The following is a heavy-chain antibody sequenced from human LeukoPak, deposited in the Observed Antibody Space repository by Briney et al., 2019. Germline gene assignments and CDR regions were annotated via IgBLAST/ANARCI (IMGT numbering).Heavy chain of an antibody. CDR3: ARTHVGDSSSGGLDS. J-gene: IGHJ4*02. CDR2: IIGSGGST. D-gene: IGHD6-6*01. Sequence: TGGSLRLSCAASGFTFSSYVMNWVRQAPGKGLEWVSAIIGSGGSTYYTDSVKGRFTISRDNSKNTLYLQMNSLRAEDTAVYYCARTHVGDSSSGGLDSWGRGILVTVSS. V-gene: IGHV3-23*01. CDR1: GFTFSSYV.